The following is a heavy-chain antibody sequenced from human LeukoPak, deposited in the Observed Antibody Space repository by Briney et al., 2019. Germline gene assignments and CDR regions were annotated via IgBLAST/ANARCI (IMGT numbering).Heavy chain of an antibody. D-gene: IGHD6-13*01. J-gene: IGHJ1*01. V-gene: IGHV1-8*03. CDR1: GYTFTNYN. Sequence: GASVKVSCKASGYTFTNYNINWVRQAPGQGLEWMGWINPNNGNTGYAQKFQGRVTLTRDTSISTAYMELNSLRSEDTAVYYCARALEETIVAAGCWGQGTLVTVSS. CDR3: ARALEETIVAAGC. CDR2: INPNNGNT.